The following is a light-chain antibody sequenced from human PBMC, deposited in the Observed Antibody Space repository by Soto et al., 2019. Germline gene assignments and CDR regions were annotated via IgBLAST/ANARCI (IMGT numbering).Light chain of an antibody. J-gene: IGLJ2*01. CDR3: SSYTRSFTVV. Sequence: QSALTQPASVSGSPGQSITISCTGDSSDVGGYNYVSWFQQHPGKAPKLMIYEVSHRPSGVSHRFSESKSGTTASLTISGLQAEDEADYYCSSYTRSFTVVFGGGTKLTVL. CDR2: EVS. V-gene: IGLV2-14*01. CDR1: SSDVGGYNY.